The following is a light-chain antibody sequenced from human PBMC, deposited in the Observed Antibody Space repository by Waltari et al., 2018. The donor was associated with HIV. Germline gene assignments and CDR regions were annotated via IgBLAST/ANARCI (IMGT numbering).Light chain of an antibody. CDR3: QSTDRSGSYII. J-gene: IGLJ2*01. CDR2: KDS. CDR1: ALSMPY. Sequence: SYELTQPPSLSVSPGQTARITCSGYALSMPYGYWYQKKPGQAPVLVIYKDSERSSGIPERFSGSSSGTTVTLTISGAQAEDEAAYFCQSTDRSGSYIIFGGGTKLTVL. V-gene: IGLV3-25*03.